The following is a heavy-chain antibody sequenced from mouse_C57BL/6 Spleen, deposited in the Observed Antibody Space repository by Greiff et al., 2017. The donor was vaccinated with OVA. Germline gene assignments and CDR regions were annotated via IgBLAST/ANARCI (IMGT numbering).Heavy chain of an antibody. V-gene: IGHV1-76*01. J-gene: IGHJ2*01. CDR3: ARLNREYYFDY. Sequence: VQLQQSGAELVRPGASVKLSCKASGYTFTDYYINWVKQRPGPGLAWIARIYPGSGNTYYNEKFKGKAPLTAEKSSSTAYMQLSSLTSEDSAVYFCARLNREYYFDYWGQGTTLTVSS. CDR2: IYPGSGNT. CDR1: GYTFTDYY. D-gene: IGHD2-14*01.